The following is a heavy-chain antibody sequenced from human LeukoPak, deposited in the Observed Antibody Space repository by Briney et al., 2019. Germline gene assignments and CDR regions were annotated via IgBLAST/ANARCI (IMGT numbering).Heavy chain of an antibody. V-gene: IGHV1-2*02. CDR3: ARDLSYFGSGSYYFDY. CDR1: GYTFTGYY. CDR2: INPNSSGT. Sequence: ASVTVSCKASGYTFTGYYMHWVRQAPGQGLEWMGWINPNSSGTIYAQNFQGRVTMTRDTSISTAYMELSRLRSDDTAVYYCARDLSYFGSGSYYFDYWGQGTLVTVSS. J-gene: IGHJ4*02. D-gene: IGHD3-10*01.